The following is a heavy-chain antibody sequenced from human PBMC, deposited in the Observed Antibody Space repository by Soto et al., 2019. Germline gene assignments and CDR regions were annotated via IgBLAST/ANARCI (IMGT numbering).Heavy chain of an antibody. CDR1: GFTFSSYW. J-gene: IGHJ6*02. V-gene: IGHV3-74*01. CDR3: AGGYYYDSSGYYGYYYYGMDV. Sequence: GGSLRLSCAASGFTFSSYWMHWVRQAPGKGLVWVSRINSDGSSTSYADSVKGRFTISRDNAKNTLYLQMNSLRAEDTAVYYCAGGYYYDSSGYYGYYYYGMDVWGQGTTVTVSS. CDR2: INSDGSST. D-gene: IGHD3-22*01.